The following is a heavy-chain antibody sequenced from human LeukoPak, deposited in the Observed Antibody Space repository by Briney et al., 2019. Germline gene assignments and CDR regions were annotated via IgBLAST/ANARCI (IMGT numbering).Heavy chain of an antibody. Sequence: PGGSLRLSCAASGFTFSSYSMNWVRQAPGKGLGWVSYISSSSSTIHYADSVKGRFTISRDNAKNSLYLQMNSLRDEDTAVYYCARDDYYDSSGYYNYWGQGTLVTVSS. CDR1: GFTFSSYS. CDR3: ARDDYYDSSGYYNY. D-gene: IGHD3-22*01. J-gene: IGHJ4*02. CDR2: ISSSSSTI. V-gene: IGHV3-48*02.